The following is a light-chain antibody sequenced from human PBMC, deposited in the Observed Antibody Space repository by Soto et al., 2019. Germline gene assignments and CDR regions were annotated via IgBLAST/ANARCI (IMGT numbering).Light chain of an antibody. J-gene: IGLJ3*02. CDR3: QSYDSSLSGSKV. V-gene: IGLV1-44*01. CDR1: SFNIGSNT. CDR2: SNS. Sequence: QAVVTQPPSASGTPGQRVTISCSGSSFNIGSNTVNWYQQLPGTAPKLLIYSNSQRPSGVPDRFSGSKSGTAASLAISGLQSEDEADYYCQSYDSSLSGSKVFGGGTKLTVL.